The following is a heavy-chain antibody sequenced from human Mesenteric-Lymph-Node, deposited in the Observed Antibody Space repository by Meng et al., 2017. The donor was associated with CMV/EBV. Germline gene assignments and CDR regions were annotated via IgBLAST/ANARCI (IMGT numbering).Heavy chain of an antibody. D-gene: IGHD3-10*01. Sequence: SCASSGVTFSSYGMHWVRQAPGKGLEWVAVIWHDGSNKHYVDSVKGRFSISRDDSKNTVYLQMNSLRAEDTAVYYCASYYGSGTSYYWGQGTLVTVSS. V-gene: IGHV3-33*01. CDR2: IWHDGSNK. J-gene: IGHJ4*02. CDR3: ASYYGSGTSYY. CDR1: GVTFSSYG.